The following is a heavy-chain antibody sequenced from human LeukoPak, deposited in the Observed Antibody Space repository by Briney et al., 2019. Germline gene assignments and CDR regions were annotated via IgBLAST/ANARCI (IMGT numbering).Heavy chain of an antibody. V-gene: IGHV3-21*01. J-gene: IGHJ6*03. D-gene: IGHD1-26*01. Sequence: GGSLRLSCAASGFTFSSYSMNWVRQAPGKGLEWVSSISSSSSYIYYADSVKGRFTISRDNAKNSLYLQMNSLGPEDTAVYYCARDPYSGNYGNYYYYYMDVWGRGTTVTISS. CDR1: GFTFSSYS. CDR3: ARDPYSGNYGNYYYYYMDV. CDR2: ISSSSSYI.